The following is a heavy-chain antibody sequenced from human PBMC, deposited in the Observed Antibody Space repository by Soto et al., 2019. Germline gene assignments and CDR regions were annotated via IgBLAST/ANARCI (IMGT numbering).Heavy chain of an antibody. CDR3: AKDLDSSSSYPDH. V-gene: IGHV3-23*01. J-gene: IGHJ4*02. D-gene: IGHD6-6*01. CDR1: GFTFSDYA. Sequence: EVQLLGSGGGLVQPGGSLSLSCAASGFTFSDYAMSWVRQAPGKGLEWVSAISGSGGTTYYADSVKGRFTISRDNSKNTLYLQMNSLRAEDTAVYSCAKDLDSSSSYPDHWGQGTLVTVSS. CDR2: ISGSGGTT.